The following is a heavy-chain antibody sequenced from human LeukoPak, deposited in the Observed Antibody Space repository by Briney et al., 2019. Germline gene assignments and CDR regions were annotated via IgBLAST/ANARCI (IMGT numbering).Heavy chain of an antibody. J-gene: IGHJ4*02. CDR1: GFTFSRYG. CDR2: IWYDGSNK. V-gene: IGHV3-33*06. Sequence: PGRSLRLSSAASGFTFSRYGMHWVRQAPGKGLEWVAVIWYDGSNKYYADSVKGRFTISRDNSKNTLYLQMNSLRAEDTAVYYSAKRLGNLDYGGQGTLVNVSS. CDR3: AKRLGNLDY. D-gene: IGHD7-27*01.